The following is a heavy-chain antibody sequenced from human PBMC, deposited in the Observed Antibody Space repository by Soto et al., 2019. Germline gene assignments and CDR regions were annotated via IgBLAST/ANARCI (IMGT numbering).Heavy chain of an antibody. D-gene: IGHD6-13*01. J-gene: IGHJ5*02. Sequence: SETLSLTCAVSGGSISSGGYSWSWIRQPPGKGLEWIGYIYYSGSTNYNPSLKSRVTISVDTSKNQFSLKLSSVTAADTAVYYCARRTPYSSSSFDPWGQGTLVTVSS. CDR1: GGSISSGGYS. CDR3: ARRTPYSSSSFDP. V-gene: IGHV4-61*08. CDR2: IYYSGST.